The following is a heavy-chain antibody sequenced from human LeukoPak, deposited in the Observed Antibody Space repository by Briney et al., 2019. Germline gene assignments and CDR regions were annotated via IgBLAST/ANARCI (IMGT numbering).Heavy chain of an antibody. CDR1: GFTVSNTY. CDR2: IYSAVTT. D-gene: IGHD2-2*02. CDR3: AKQLAPAVITYGLDV. Sequence: PGGSLRLSCAASGFTVSNTYMTWVRQAPGKGLEWASVIYSAVTTDYADSVKGRFTISRDNSKDTLYLQMNSLGGEDTAVYYCAKQLAPAVITYGLDVWGQGTTVTVSS. V-gene: IGHV3-66*02. J-gene: IGHJ6*02.